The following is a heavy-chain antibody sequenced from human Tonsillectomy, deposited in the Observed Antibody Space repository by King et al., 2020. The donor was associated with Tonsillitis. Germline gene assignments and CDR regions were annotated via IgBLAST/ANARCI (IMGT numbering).Heavy chain of an antibody. CDR3: AKWDCSSTSCYGPFDY. CDR2: IYSGGSST. V-gene: IGHV3-23*03. CDR1: GFTFSSYA. Sequence: VQLVESGGGLVQPGGSPRLSCAASGFTFSSYAMSWVRQAPGKGLEWVSVIYSGGSSTYYADSVKGRFTISRYNSKNTLYLQMNSLRAEDTAVYYCAKWDCSSTSCYGPFDYWGQGTLVTVSS. D-gene: IGHD2-2*01. J-gene: IGHJ4*02.